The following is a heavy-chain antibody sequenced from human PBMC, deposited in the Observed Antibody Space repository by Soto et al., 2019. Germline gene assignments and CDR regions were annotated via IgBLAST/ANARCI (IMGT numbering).Heavy chain of an antibody. V-gene: IGHV5-51*01. Sequence: GESLKISCKGSGYSFTSYWIAWVRQMPGKGLEWMGIIYPGDFDTRYSPSFQGQVTISADKSINTAYLQWSSLKASDTAMYYCARRLSPLDPYHFDYWGQGTLVTVSS. CDR2: IYPGDFDT. CDR3: ARRLSPLDPYHFDY. CDR1: GYSFTSYW. J-gene: IGHJ4*02.